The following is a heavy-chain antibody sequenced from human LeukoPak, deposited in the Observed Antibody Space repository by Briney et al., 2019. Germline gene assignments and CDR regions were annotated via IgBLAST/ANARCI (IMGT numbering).Heavy chain of an antibody. J-gene: IGHJ6*02. D-gene: IGHD3-9*01. V-gene: IGHV1-18*01. CDR1: GYTFTSHG. Sequence: GASVKVSCKASGYTFTSHGISWVRQAPGQGLGWMGWNSAYNGNTNYAQKLQGRVTMTTDTSTSTAYMELRSLRSDDTAVYYCARTLRNTYYDILTGPESYYYGMDVWGQGTTVTVSS. CDR3: ARTLRNTYYDILTGPESYYYGMDV. CDR2: NSAYNGNT.